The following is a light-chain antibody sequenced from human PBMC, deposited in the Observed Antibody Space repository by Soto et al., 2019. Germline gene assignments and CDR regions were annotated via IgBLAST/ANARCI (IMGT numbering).Light chain of an antibody. CDR1: QSVSNN. CDR2: GAS. V-gene: IGKV3-15*01. CDR3: QQYNNWPPWT. J-gene: IGKJ1*01. Sequence: MVXTQSRGPLSVSPAERATLACRSSQSVSNNYLAWYQHKPGQAPRLLVYGASTRATGIPARFSGSGSGTEFTLTISSLKSEDFAVYYCQQYNNWPPWTFGQGTKVDIK.